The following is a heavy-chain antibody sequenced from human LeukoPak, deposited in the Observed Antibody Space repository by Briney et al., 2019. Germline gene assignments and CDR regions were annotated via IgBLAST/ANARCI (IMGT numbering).Heavy chain of an antibody. CDR2: IYNSGIT. D-gene: IGHD2-2*01. J-gene: IGHJ6*03. CDR1: GGSISRYN. Sequence: SETLSLTCSVSGGSISRYNWGWIRLPPGKGLEWIGYIYNSGITNYNPSFKSRVTISGDTSKNQFSLKLSSVTAADTAIYYCTRGGQPALYYYYYMDVWGRGTTVTVSS. V-gene: IGHV4-59*01. CDR3: TRGGQPALYYYYYMDV.